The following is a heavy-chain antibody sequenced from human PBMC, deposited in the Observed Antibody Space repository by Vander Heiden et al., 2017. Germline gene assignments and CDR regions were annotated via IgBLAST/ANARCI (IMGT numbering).Heavy chain of an antibody. D-gene: IGHD2-15*01. Sequence: QVQLQQWGAGLLKPSETLSLTCAVYGGSFSGYYWSWIRQPPGKGLEWIGEINHSGSTNYNPSLKSRVTISVDTSKNQFSLKLSSVTAADTAVYYCARGGVVAARTNWFDPWGQGTLVTVSS. CDR3: ARGGVVAARTNWFDP. CDR2: INHSGST. V-gene: IGHV4-34*01. CDR1: GGSFSGYY. J-gene: IGHJ5*02.